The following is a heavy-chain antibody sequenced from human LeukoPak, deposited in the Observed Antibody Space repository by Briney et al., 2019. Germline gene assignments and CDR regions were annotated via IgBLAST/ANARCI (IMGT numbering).Heavy chain of an antibody. CDR2: IYHSGST. Sequence: SETLSLTCTVSGYSISSGYYWGWIRQPPGKGLEWIGSIYHSGSTYYNPSLKSRVTISVDTSKNQFSLKLSSVTAADTAVYYCARRTTVTTSLVFDYWGQGTLATVSS. J-gene: IGHJ4*02. D-gene: IGHD4-17*01. CDR3: ARRTTVTTSLVFDY. V-gene: IGHV4-38-2*02. CDR1: GYSISSGYY.